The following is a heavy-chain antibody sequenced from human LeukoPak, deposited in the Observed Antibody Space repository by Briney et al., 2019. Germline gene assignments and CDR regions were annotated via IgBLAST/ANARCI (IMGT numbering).Heavy chain of an antibody. CDR1: GFTLSSYA. D-gene: IGHD2-21*01. Sequence: GRSLRLSCAASGFTLSSYAMHWVGQAPGKGLERVAAIPYDGSKKYYADSVKGRFTISRDKAKNTLNLQMSSLRAEDPAVYYCARALGEDYYYGMDVSGKATTVTVSS. J-gene: IGHJ6*04. CDR2: IPYDGSKK. CDR3: ARALGEDYYYGMDV. V-gene: IGHV3-30*04.